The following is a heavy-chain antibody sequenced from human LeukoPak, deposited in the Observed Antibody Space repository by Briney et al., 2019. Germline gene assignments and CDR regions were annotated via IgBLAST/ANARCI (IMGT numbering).Heavy chain of an antibody. CDR3: ARVNRDGGSRHWYFDL. CDR2: IWYDGSNK. Sequence: GRSLRLSCAASGFTFSNYGMHWVRQAPGKGLEWVAVIWYDGSNKYYADSVKGRFTISRDNSKNTLYLQMNSLRAEDTAVYYCARVNRDGGSRHWYFDLWGRGTLVTVSS. CDR1: GFTFSNYG. V-gene: IGHV3-33*01. D-gene: IGHD2-15*01. J-gene: IGHJ2*01.